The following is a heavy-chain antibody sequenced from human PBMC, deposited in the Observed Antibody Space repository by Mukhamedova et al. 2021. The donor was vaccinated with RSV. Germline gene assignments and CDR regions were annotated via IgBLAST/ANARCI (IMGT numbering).Heavy chain of an antibody. V-gene: IGHV3-48*02. D-gene: IGHD6-6*01. Sequence: SSYSMNWVRQAPGKGLEWVSYISSSSSTIYYADSVKGRFTISRDNAKNSLYLQMNSLRDEDTALSYCARDRSSTYVRLGPRTYYY. J-gene: IGHJ6*01. CDR3: ARDRSSTYVRLGPRTYYY. CDR2: ISSSSSTI. CDR1: SSYS.